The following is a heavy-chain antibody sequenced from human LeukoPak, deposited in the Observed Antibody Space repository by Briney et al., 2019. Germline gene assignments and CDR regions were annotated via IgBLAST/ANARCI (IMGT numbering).Heavy chain of an antibody. CDR1: GFTFGEYA. Sequence: GRSLRLSCTTSGFTFGEYAMSWGREAPGKGLEWVGFIRSKPYGGTTEYAASVKGRFTISRDDCKSIAYLQMNSLKTEDTAVYYCTTGIKTADHWGQGTLVTVSS. D-gene: IGHD2-15*01. V-gene: IGHV3-49*04. CDR3: TTGIKTADH. CDR2: IRSKPYGGTT. J-gene: IGHJ4*02.